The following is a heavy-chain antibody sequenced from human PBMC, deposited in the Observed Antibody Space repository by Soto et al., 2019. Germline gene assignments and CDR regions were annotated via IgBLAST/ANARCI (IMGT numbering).Heavy chain of an antibody. J-gene: IGHJ5*02. D-gene: IGHD3-10*01. CDR2: IYYTGTT. CDR3: ARTPEDYYGPIRWFDP. CDR1: GGSVSSGTHY. V-gene: IGHV4-61*01. Sequence: PSETLSLTCSVSGGSVSSGTHYWSWIRQPPGKGLEWIGYIYYTGTTKYNPSLKSRTSISVDTSKNQFSLKMSSVTAADTAVYYCARTPEDYYGPIRWFDPWGQGTLVTVSS.